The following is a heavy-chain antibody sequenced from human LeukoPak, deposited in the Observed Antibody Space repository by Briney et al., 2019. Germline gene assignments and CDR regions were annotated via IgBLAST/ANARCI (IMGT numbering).Heavy chain of an antibody. CDR1: GFTFSSYG. J-gene: IGHJ4*02. Sequence: PGGSLRLSCAASGFTFSSYGMHWVRQAPGKGLEWVAVISYDGSNKYYADSVKGRFTISRDNSKNTLYLQMNSLRAEDTAVYYCAKDRIAAAGVYYFDYWGQGTLVTVSS. D-gene: IGHD6-13*01. V-gene: IGHV3-30*18. CDR3: AKDRIAAAGVYYFDY. CDR2: ISYDGSNK.